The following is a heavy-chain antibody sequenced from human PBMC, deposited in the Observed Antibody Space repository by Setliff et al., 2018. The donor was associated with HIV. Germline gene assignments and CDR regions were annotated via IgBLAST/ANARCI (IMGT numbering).Heavy chain of an antibody. D-gene: IGHD3-22*01. CDR2: INPSGGST. J-gene: IGHJ4*02. CDR1: GYAFTSYY. V-gene: IGHV1-46*01. CDR3: ARAYYHDSSGYQGFDY. Sequence: GASVKVSCKTSGYAFTSYYMHWVRQAPGQGLEWMGVINPSGGSTNYAQKLQGRVTMTTDTSASTGYMELRSLRSDDTAVYYCARAYYHDSSGYQGFDYWGQGTLVTVSS.